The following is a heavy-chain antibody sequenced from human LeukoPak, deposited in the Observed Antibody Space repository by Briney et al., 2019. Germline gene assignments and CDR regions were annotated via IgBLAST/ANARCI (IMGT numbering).Heavy chain of an antibody. V-gene: IGHV3-23*01. CDR3: AKALTRWAFDI. CDR2: MSLSTNGK. J-gene: IGHJ3*02. CDR1: GFTFSSYD. Sequence: GGSLRLSCAASGFTFSSYDMSWVRQAPGKGLEWVSSMSLSTNGKTYADSVKGRFTTSTDNAKNTLYLQMDSLRAEDTAIYYCAKALTRWAFDIWGQGTMVTVSS. D-gene: IGHD3-16*01.